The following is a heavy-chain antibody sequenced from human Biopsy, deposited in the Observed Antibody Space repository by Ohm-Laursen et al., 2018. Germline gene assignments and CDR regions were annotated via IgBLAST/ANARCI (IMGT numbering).Heavy chain of an antibody. J-gene: IGHJ4*02. CDR3: AADSGSGSHFRFDY. V-gene: IGHV1-46*01. Sequence: SVKVSCKASGYTFTNYYMHWVRQAPGQGLEWMGIINPSGSDATYAQKFQGRVTMTRDTSTSTAYMDLSSLRSDDTAVYYCAADSGSGSHFRFDYWGQGALVSVSS. CDR1: GYTFTNYY. D-gene: IGHD3-10*01. CDR2: INPSGSDA.